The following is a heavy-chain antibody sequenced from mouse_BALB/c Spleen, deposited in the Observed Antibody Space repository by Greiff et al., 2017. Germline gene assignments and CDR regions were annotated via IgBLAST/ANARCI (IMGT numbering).Heavy chain of an antibody. Sequence: LVKTGASVKISCKASGYSFTGYYMHWVKQSHGKSLEWIGYISCYNGATSYNQKFKGKATFTVDTSSSTAYMQFNSLTSEDSAVYYGARSNYGSNWYFEVWGAGTTVTVSS. CDR3: ARSNYGSNWYFEV. D-gene: IGHD1-1*01. J-gene: IGHJ1*01. V-gene: IGHV1S34*01. CDR1: GYSFTGYY. CDR2: ISCYNGAT.